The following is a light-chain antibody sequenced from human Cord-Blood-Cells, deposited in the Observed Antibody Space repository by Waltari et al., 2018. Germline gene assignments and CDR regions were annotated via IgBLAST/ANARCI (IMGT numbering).Light chain of an antibody. J-gene: IGKJ4*01. V-gene: IGKV3-11*01. CDR1: QSVSSY. CDR3: QQRSNWPLT. Sequence: EIVLTQSPATLSLSPGERATLTCRASQSVSSYLAWYQQTPRQAPRLLIYDASNRATGIPVRFSGSGSGTDFTLTISSLEPEDFAVYYCQQRSNWPLTFGGGTKVEIK. CDR2: DAS.